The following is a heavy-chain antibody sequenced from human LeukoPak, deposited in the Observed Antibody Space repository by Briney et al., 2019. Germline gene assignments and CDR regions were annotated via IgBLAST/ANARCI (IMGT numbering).Heavy chain of an antibody. CDR1: GGSISSSNW. D-gene: IGHD3-10*01. Sequence: PSGTLSLTCAVSGGSISSSNWWSWVREPPGKGLEWIGEIYHSGSTNYNPSLKSRVTISVDKSKNQFSLKLGSVTAADTAVYYCARLLWFGELLDEDYWGQGTLVTVSS. CDR3: ARLLWFGELLDEDY. V-gene: IGHV4-4*02. CDR2: IYHSGST. J-gene: IGHJ4*02.